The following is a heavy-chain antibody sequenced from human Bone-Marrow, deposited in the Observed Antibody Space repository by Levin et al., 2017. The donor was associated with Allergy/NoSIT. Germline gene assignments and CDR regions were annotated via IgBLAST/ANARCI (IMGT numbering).Heavy chain of an antibody. J-gene: IGHJ4*02. CDR2: ISYDGSNK. CDR1: GFTFSSYG. D-gene: IGHD2-15*01. CDR3: AKDGGYCSGGSCALIDY. Sequence: GGSLRLSCAASGFTFSSYGMHWVRQAPGKGLEWVAVISYDGSNKYYADSVKGRFTISRDNSKNTLYLQMNSLRAEDTAVYYCAKDGGYCSGGSCALIDYWGQGTLVTVSS. V-gene: IGHV3-30*18.